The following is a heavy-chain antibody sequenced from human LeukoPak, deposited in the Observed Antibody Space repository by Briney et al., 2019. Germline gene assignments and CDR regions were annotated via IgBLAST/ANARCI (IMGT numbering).Heavy chain of an antibody. Sequence: LGGSLRLACAASGFTFSSYWMSWVRQAPGKGLEWVANIKQDGSEKYYVGSVKGRFTISRDNAKNSLYLQMNSLGAEDTAVYYCARDTPHGQLWLDWGQGTLVPVSS. D-gene: IGHD5-18*01. CDR1: GFTFSSYW. CDR2: IKQDGSEK. J-gene: IGHJ4*02. CDR3: ARDTPHGQLWLD. V-gene: IGHV3-7*01.